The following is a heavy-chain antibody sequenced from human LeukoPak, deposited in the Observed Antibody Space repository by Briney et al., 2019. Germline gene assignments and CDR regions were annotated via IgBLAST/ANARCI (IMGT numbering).Heavy chain of an antibody. D-gene: IGHD5-12*01. CDR1: GGTFSSYA. CDR2: IIPIFGTA. Sequence: GASVKVSCKASGGTFSSYAISWVRQAPGQGLEWMGGIIPIFGTANYAQKFQGRVTITTDESTSTAYMALSSLRSEDTAVYYCARVVYSGYDFLSYWFDPWGQGTLVTVSS. J-gene: IGHJ5*02. CDR3: ARVVYSGYDFLSYWFDP. V-gene: IGHV1-69*05.